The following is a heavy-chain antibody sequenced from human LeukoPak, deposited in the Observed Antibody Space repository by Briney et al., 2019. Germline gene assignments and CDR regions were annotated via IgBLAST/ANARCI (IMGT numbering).Heavy chain of an antibody. V-gene: IGHV3-20*01. J-gene: IGHJ3*02. CDR2: INWNGGST. CDR1: GFTFDDYG. Sequence: GGSLRLSCAASGFTFDDYGMSWVRQAPGKGLEWVSGINWNGGSTGYADSVKGRFTISRDNAKNSLYLQRNSLRAEDTALYHCARDRPSYCSSTSCPDDAFDIWGQGTMVTVSS. D-gene: IGHD2-2*01. CDR3: ARDRPSYCSSTSCPDDAFDI.